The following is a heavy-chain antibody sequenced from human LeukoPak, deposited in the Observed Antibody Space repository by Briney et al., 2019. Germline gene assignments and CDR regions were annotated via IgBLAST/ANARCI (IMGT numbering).Heavy chain of an antibody. D-gene: IGHD3-16*02. J-gene: IGHJ4*02. V-gene: IGHV1-69*05. Sequence: ASVKVSCKASGGTFSSYAISWVRQAPGQGLEWMGGIIPIFGTANYAQKFQGRVTMTTDTSTSTAYMELRSLRSDDTAVYYCARGGLSVWGSYRYTSGYFDYWGQGTLVTVSS. CDR2: IIPIFGTA. CDR3: ARGGLSVWGSYRYTSGYFDY. CDR1: GGTFSSYA.